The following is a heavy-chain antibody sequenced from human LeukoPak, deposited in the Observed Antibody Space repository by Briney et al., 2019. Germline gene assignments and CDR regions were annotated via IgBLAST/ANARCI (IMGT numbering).Heavy chain of an antibody. CDR2: IYYSGST. CDR1: VGSIAGGGST. V-gene: IGHV4-31*03. Sequence: SQTLPLTCTVSVGSIAGGGSTWSWIGNPPGKALRWIGYIYYSGSTYYNPSLKSRVTISVDTSKNQFSLKLSSVTAADTAVYYCARVEGSSGYYYYWGQGTLVTVSS. CDR3: ARVEGSSGYYYY. J-gene: IGHJ4*02. D-gene: IGHD3-22*01.